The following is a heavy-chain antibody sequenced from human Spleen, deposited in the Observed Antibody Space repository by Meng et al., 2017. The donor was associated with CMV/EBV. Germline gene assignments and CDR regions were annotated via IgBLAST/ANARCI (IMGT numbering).Heavy chain of an antibody. CDR1: GYTFTNYG. Sequence: ASVKVSCKASGYTFTNYGITWVRQAPGQGLEWMGWISAYNDNTNYAQKLQGRVTMTTDTSTTTAYMELRSLRSDDTAVYYCAKAPKSASVDYWGQGTLVTVSS. D-gene: IGHD2-2*01. V-gene: IGHV1-18*01. J-gene: IGHJ4*02. CDR3: AKAPKSASVDY. CDR2: ISAYNDNT.